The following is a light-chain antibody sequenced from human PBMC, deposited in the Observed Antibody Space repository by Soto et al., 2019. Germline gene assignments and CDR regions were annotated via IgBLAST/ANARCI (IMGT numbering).Light chain of an antibody. CDR1: SSDVGDYNY. J-gene: IGLJ1*01. V-gene: IGLV2-11*01. Sequence: QSVLTQPRSVSGSPGQSVTISCTGTSSDVGDYNYVSWYQQHPGKAPKLMIYDVSKWPSGVPDRFSGSKSGNTASLTISGLQAEDEADYYCCSYAGSYTYVFGTGTKVTVL. CDR3: CSYAGSYTYV. CDR2: DVS.